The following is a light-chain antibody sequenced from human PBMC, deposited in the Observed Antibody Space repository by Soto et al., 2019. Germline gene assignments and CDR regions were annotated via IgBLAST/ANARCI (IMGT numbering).Light chain of an antibody. CDR3: QQYGTSPYT. V-gene: IGKV3-20*01. Sequence: EIVLTQSPGTLSLSPGERATLSCRASQSVSSDYLAWYQQKLGQAPRLLMYATSSRATGIPDRFSGSGSGKEFILTIDGLEPEDFAVYYCQQYGTSPYTFGQGTKLEIK. CDR1: QSVSSDY. CDR2: ATS. J-gene: IGKJ2*01.